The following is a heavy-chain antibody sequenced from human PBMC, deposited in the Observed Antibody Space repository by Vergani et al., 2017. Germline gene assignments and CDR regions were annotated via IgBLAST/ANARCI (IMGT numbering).Heavy chain of an antibody. Sequence: QVQLQESGPGLVKPSETLSLTCTVSGGSIRSINWWSWVRQPPGKGLECIGSLSHSGSTKYNPSLKSRVTIAVDKSKNHFSLKLSSVTAADTAVYYWSRGRGSGXFDYWGQGTLVTVSS. D-gene: IGHD3-10*01. V-gene: IGHV4-4*02. CDR3: SRGRGSGXFDY. CDR2: LSHSGST. CDR1: GGSIRSINW. J-gene: IGHJ4*02.